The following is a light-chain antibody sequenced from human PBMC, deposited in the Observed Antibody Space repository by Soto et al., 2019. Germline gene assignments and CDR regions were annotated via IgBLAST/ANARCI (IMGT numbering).Light chain of an antibody. CDR2: DAS. Sequence: EIVLTQSPATLSLSPGERATLSCRASQSVYNYLAWYQQKPGQAPRLLIYDASNRATGIPARFSGSGSGTDFTLTISSLDPEDFAVYYCQQRSNWPTFGPGTKVDIK. CDR3: QQRSNWPT. J-gene: IGKJ3*01. V-gene: IGKV3-11*01. CDR1: QSVYNY.